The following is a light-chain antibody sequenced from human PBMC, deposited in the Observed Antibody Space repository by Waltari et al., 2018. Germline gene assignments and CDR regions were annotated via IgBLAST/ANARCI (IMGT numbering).Light chain of an antibody. CDR2: RNN. CDR3: ASWDDSLSGSYV. CDR1: SSNIGSNY. J-gene: IGLJ1*01. V-gene: IGLV1-47*01. Sequence: QSVLTPPPSASAPPGQRVTIPCSGSSSNIGSNYGYWYQQFPGTAPKLLIYRNNQRPSGCPDRFSGSKSGTSASLAIGGLRSEDEADYYCASWDDSLSGSYVFGAGTTVTVL.